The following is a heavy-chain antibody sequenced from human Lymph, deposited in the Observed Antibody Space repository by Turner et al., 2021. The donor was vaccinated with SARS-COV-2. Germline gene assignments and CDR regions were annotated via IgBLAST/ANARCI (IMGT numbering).Heavy chain of an antibody. CDR3: ARMGSSSWYFDY. Sequence: VQLVESGGGLVQPGGSLGLACAASGFTFSYYWMSWVRQAPGKGLEWVANIKQDGSEKYYVDSVKGRFTITRDNAKNSLFLQMNSLRAEDTAVYYCARMGSSSWYFDYWGQGTLVTVSS. D-gene: IGHD1-26*01. J-gene: IGHJ4*02. CDR1: GFTFSYYW. CDR2: IKQDGSEK. V-gene: IGHV3-7*01.